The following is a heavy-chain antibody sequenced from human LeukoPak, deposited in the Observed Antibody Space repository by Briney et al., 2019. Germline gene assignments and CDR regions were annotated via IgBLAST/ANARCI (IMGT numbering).Heavy chain of an antibody. CDR2: ISSSSYI. CDR3: ARDGGYSGSYYDYYYGMDV. CDR1: GFTFSSYS. D-gene: IGHD1-26*01. Sequence: GGSLRLSCAASGFTFSSYSMNWVRQAPGKGLEWVSSISSSSYIYYADSVKGRFTISRDNAKNSLYLQMNSLRAEDTAVYYCARDGGYSGSYYDYYYGMDVWGQGTTVTVSS. V-gene: IGHV3-21*01. J-gene: IGHJ6*02.